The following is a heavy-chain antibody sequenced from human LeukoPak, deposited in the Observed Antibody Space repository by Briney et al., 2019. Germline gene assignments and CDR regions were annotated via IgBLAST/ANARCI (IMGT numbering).Heavy chain of an antibody. Sequence: SETLSLTCTVSGGSISSSSYYWGWIRQPPGKGLEWIGSIYYSGSTYYNPSLKSRVVISVDTSKNQVSLRLNSVTAADTAFYYCARGSVTPDAGYWGPGILVTVSS. D-gene: IGHD4-17*01. V-gene: IGHV4-39*07. J-gene: IGHJ4*02. CDR3: ARGSVTPDAGY. CDR2: IYYSGST. CDR1: GGSISSSSYY.